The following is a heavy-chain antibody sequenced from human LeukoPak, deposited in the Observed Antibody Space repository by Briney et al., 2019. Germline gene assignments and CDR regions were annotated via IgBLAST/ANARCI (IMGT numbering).Heavy chain of an antibody. V-gene: IGHV1-46*01. CDR2: INPSGGST. D-gene: IGHD1-26*01. J-gene: IGHJ3*02. Sequence: TSVKVSCKASGYTFTSYYMHWVRQAPGQGLEWMGIINPSGGSTSYAQKFQGRVTITRNTSISTAYMELSSLRSEDTAVYYCARGMGAPWYSGSSDAFDIWGQGTMVTVSS. CDR1: GYTFTSYY. CDR3: ARGMGAPWYSGSSDAFDI.